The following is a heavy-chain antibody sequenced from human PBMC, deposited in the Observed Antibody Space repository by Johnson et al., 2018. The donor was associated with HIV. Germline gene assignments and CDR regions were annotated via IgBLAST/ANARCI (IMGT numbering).Heavy chain of an antibody. CDR3: ARGKGAAVGLDAFDI. V-gene: IGHV3-23*04. J-gene: IGHJ3*02. CDR2: SGSGGST. D-gene: IGHD6-13*01. CDR1: GFTVTSTY. Sequence: VQLVESGGGLIQPGGSLRLSCAASGFTVTSTYMSWVRQAPGKGLEWVSAISGSGGSTYYADSVKGRFTISRDNARNSLYLQMNSLRAEDTALYFCARGKGAAVGLDAFDIWGQGIRVTVSS.